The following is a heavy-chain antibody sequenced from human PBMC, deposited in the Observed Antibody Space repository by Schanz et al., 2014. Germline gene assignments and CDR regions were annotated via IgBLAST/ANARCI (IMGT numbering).Heavy chain of an antibody. D-gene: IGHD7-27*01. V-gene: IGHV3-48*01. J-gene: IGHJ3*01. Sequence: EVQLVESGGGLVQPGGSLRLSCTASGFTFSSYSMNWVRQAPGKGLEWVSYVSRSTPDIYYADSVRGRITMSRDNSKNTMYLQINNLRADDTAVYYCARELPGVVAFDSWGQGTMVTVSS. CDR1: GFTFSSYS. CDR2: VSRSTPDI. CDR3: ARELPGVVAFDS.